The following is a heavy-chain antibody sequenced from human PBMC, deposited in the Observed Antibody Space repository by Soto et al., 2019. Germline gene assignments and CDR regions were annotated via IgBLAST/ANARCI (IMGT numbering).Heavy chain of an antibody. CDR3: ARGSVRYSDWAAFYFVP. CDR1: GGSFSGYY. CDR2: INHSGST. D-gene: IGHD3-9*01. V-gene: IGHV4-34*01. Sequence: SETLSLTCAVYGGSFSGYYWSWIRQPPGKGLEWIGEINHSGSTNYNPSLKSRVTISVDTSKNQFSLKLSSVTAADTAVYYCARGSVRYSDWAAFYFVPWGQGTLVTVS. J-gene: IGHJ5*02.